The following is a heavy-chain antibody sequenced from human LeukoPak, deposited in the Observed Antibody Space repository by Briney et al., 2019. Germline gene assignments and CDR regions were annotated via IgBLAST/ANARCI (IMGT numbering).Heavy chain of an antibody. J-gene: IGHJ1*01. V-gene: IGHV3-23*01. CDR3: ARDQQAEAVAGSERYFQH. Sequence: PGGSLRLSCAASGFTFSSYAMSWVRQAPGKGLEWVSAISGSGGSTYYADSVKGRFTISRDNSKNTLYLQMNSLRAEDTAVYYCARDQQAEAVAGSERYFQHWGQGTLVTVSS. D-gene: IGHD6-19*01. CDR2: ISGSGGST. CDR1: GFTFSSYA.